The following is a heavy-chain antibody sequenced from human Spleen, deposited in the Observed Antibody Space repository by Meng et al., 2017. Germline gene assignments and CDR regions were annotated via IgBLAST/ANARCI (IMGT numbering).Heavy chain of an antibody. V-gene: IGHV1-8*02. D-gene: IGHD6-13*01. CDR3: ARDEDRSAAGKLFGDY. Sequence: ASVKVSCKASGYTFTGYYMHWVRQAPGQGPEWMGWMNPNSGNTGYAQKFQGRVTMTRNTSISTAYMELSSLRSEDTAVYYCARDEDRSAAGKLFGDYWGQGTLVTVSS. CDR2: MNPNSGNT. J-gene: IGHJ4*02. CDR1: GYTFTGYY.